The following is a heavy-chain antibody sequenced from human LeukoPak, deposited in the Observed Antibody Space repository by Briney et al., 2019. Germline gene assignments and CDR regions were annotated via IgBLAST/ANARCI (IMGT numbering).Heavy chain of an antibody. CDR3: VRDRRYYYDSSGYPYFDY. V-gene: IGHV1-18*01. Sequence: ASVKVSCKASGYTFTSYGISWVRQAPGQGLEWMGWISAYNGNTNYAQKLQGRVTMTTDTSTSTAYMELRSLRSDDTAVYYCVRDRRYYYDSSGYPYFDYWDQGTLVTVSS. D-gene: IGHD3-22*01. J-gene: IGHJ4*02. CDR1: GYTFTSYG. CDR2: ISAYNGNT.